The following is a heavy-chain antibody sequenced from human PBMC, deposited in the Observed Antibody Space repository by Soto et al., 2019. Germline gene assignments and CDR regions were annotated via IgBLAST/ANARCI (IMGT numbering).Heavy chain of an antibody. V-gene: IGHV1-69*01. CDR2: IIPIFGTA. D-gene: IGHD1-26*01. J-gene: IGHJ6*02. CDR1: GGTFSSYA. CDR3: ARGPLVGAFSGDYYYGMDV. Sequence: QVQLVQSGAEVKKPGSSVKVSYKASGGTFSSYAISWVRQAPGQGLEWMGGIIPIFGTANYAQKFQGRVTITADESTSTAYMELSSLRSEDTAVYYCARGPLVGAFSGDYYYGMDVWGQGTTVTVSS.